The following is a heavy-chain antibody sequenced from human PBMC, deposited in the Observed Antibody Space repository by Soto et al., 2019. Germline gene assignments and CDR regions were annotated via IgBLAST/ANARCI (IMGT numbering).Heavy chain of an antibody. Sequence: SVKVSCKASGGTFSSYAISWVRQAPGQGLEWMGGIIPIFGTANYAQKFQGRVTITADGSTSTAYMELSSLRSEDTAVYYCARDDVDTAMPYGMDVWGKGTTVTVSS. CDR1: GGTFSSYA. V-gene: IGHV1-69*13. CDR3: ARDDVDTAMPYGMDV. D-gene: IGHD5-18*01. J-gene: IGHJ6*04. CDR2: IIPIFGTA.